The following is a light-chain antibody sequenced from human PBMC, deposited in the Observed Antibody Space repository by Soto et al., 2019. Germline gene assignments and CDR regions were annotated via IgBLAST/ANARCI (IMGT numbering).Light chain of an antibody. V-gene: IGLV2-11*01. Sequence: QSALTQPRSLSGSPGQSVTISCTGTSSDVGGYNYVSWYQQHPGKAPKLMIYDVSKRPSGVPDRFSGSKSGNTASLTISRLQAEDEADYYCCSYAGSYTPLYVFGTGTKVTVL. CDR3: CSYAGSYTPLYV. CDR1: SSDVGGYNY. CDR2: DVS. J-gene: IGLJ1*01.